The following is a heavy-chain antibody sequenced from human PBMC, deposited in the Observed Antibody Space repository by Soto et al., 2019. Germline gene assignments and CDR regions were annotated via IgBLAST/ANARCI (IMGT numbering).Heavy chain of an antibody. CDR3: AKDDNEVVYAITYYYYGMDV. CDR1: GFTFSSYG. V-gene: IGHV3-30*18. D-gene: IGHD2-8*02. CDR2: ISYDGSNK. Sequence: GGSLRLSCAASGFTFSSYGMHWVRQAPGKGLEWVAVISYDGSNKYYADSVKGRFTISRDNSKNTLYLQMNSLRAEDTAVYYCAKDDNEVVYAITYYYYGMDVWGQGTTVTVSS. J-gene: IGHJ6*02.